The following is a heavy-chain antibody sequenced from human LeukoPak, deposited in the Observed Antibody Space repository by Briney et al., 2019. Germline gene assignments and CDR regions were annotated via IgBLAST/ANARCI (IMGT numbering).Heavy chain of an antibody. CDR1: GFTFSSYG. Sequence: GGSLRLSCAASGFTFSSYGMRWVRQAPGKGLEWVAVIWYDGSNKYYADSVKGRFTISRDNSKNTLYLQMNSLRAEDTAVYYCARETAAGELDYWGQGTLVTVSS. D-gene: IGHD6-13*01. CDR2: IWYDGSNK. CDR3: ARETAAGELDY. J-gene: IGHJ4*02. V-gene: IGHV3-33*01.